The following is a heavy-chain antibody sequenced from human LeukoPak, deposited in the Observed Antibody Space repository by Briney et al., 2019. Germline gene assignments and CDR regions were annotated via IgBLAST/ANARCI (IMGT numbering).Heavy chain of an antibody. CDR1: GYNFTTYW. CDR3: ARLWFGELTNWFDP. V-gene: IGHV5-51*01. J-gene: IGHJ5*02. D-gene: IGHD3-10*01. CDR2: IYPGDSDT. Sequence: GESLKISCKGSGYNFTTYWIGWVRQMPGKGLEWMGIIYPGDSDTIYGPSFQGQVTISADKSINTAYLQWSSLKASDTAMYYCARLWFGELTNWFDPWGQGTLVTVSS.